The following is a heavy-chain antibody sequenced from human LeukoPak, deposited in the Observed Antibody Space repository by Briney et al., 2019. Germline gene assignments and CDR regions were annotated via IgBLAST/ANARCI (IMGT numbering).Heavy chain of an antibody. Sequence: SETLSLTCTVSGGSISSSSYYWGWIRQPPGKGLEWIGYIYYSGSTNYNPSLKSRVTISVDTSKNQFSLKLSSVTAADTAVYYCARSITIFASFDYWGQGTLVTVSS. CDR2: IYYSGST. V-gene: IGHV4-61*05. CDR3: ARSITIFASFDY. D-gene: IGHD3-3*01. J-gene: IGHJ4*02. CDR1: GGSISSSSYY.